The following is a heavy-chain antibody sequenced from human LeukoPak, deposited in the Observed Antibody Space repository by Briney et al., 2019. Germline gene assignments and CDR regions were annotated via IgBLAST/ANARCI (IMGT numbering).Heavy chain of an antibody. CDR2: IKHDGSER. Sequence: GGSLRLSCVASGFTFSSYFMSWVRQTGKGLEWVATIKHDGSERYYLDSVKGRFTISRDNAKNSLYLQVSSLSADDTAVYHCARGTVPTTFDSWGQGTLVTVSS. D-gene: IGHD5-12*01. J-gene: IGHJ4*02. CDR1: GFTFSSYF. CDR3: ARGTVPTTFDS. V-gene: IGHV3-7*04.